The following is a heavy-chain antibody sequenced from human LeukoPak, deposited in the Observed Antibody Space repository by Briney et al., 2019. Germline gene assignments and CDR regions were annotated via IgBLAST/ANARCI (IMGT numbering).Heavy chain of an antibody. V-gene: IGHV3-43*02. J-gene: IGHJ3*02. Sequence: GGSLRLSCAASGFAFDDYGMHWVRQAPGKGLEWVSLISGDGHTTYYADSVKGRFTISRDNSKNSLYLQMNSLRTEDTALYYCAKRWHVGAFDIWGQGTMVTVSS. CDR1: GFAFDDYG. CDR2: ISGDGHTT. CDR3: AKRWHVGAFDI. D-gene: IGHD4-23*01.